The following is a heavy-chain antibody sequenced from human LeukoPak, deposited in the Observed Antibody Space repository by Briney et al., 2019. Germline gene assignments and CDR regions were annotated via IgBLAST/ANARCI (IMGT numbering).Heavy chain of an antibody. CDR2: INHSGST. Sequence: PSETLSLTCAVYGGSFSGYYWSWIRQPPGKGLEWIGEINHSGSTNYNPSLKSRVTISVDTSKNQFSLTLSSVTAADTAVYYCARGYSSGWYPLLDYWGQGTLVTVSS. CDR1: GGSFSGYY. CDR3: ARGYSSGWYPLLDY. J-gene: IGHJ4*02. V-gene: IGHV4-34*01. D-gene: IGHD6-19*01.